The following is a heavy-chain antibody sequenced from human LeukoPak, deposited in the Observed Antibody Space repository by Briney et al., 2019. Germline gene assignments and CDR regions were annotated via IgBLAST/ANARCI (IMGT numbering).Heavy chain of an antibody. D-gene: IGHD4/OR15-4a*01. Sequence: SETLSLTCTVSGYSISSGYYWSWIRQPPGKGLEWIGEINHSGSTNYNPSLKSRVTISVDTSKNQFSLKLSSVTAADTAVYYCARGMWANPNYYYYYYMDVWGKGTTVTVSS. CDR1: GYSISSGYY. V-gene: IGHV4-38-2*02. CDR3: ARGMWANPNYYYYYYMDV. J-gene: IGHJ6*03. CDR2: INHSGST.